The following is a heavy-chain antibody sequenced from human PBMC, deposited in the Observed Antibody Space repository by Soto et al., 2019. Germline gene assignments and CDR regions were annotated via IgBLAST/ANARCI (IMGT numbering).Heavy chain of an antibody. D-gene: IGHD2-15*01. V-gene: IGHV3-30*18. CDR2: ISYDGSNK. Sequence: GGSLRLSCAASGFTFSSYGMHWVRQAPGKGLEWVAVISYDGSNKYYADSVKGRFTISRDNSKNTLYLQMNSLRAEDTAVYYCAKDSLGYCSGGSCSFFDYWGQGT. CDR3: AKDSLGYCSGGSCSFFDY. CDR1: GFTFSSYG. J-gene: IGHJ4*02.